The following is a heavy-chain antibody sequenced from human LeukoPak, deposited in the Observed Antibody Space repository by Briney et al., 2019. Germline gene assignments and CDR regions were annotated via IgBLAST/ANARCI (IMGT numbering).Heavy chain of an antibody. CDR2: INHSGST. CDR1: GGSFCGYY. V-gene: IGHV4-34*01. J-gene: IGHJ6*02. Sequence: SETLSLTCAVYGGSFCGYYWSWIRQPPGKGLEWIGEINHSGSTNYNPSLKSRVTISVDTSKNQFSLKLSSVTAADTAVYYCARRRVPYYCYGMDVWGQGTTVSVSS. CDR3: ARRRVPYYCYGMDV.